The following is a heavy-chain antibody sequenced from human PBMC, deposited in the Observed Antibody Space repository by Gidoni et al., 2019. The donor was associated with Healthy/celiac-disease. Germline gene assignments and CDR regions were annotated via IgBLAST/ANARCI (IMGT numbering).Heavy chain of an antibody. CDR2: IRYDGSNK. J-gene: IGHJ5*02. D-gene: IGHD6-13*01. CDR3: AKDWSSSWYENWFDP. CDR1: GFTFSSYG. Sequence: QVQLVESGGGVVQPGGSLRLSCAAAGFTFSSYGMHWVRQAPGKGLEWVAFIRYDGSNKYYADSVKGRFTISRDNSKNTLYLQMNSLRAEDTAVYYCAKDWSSSWYENWFDPWGQGTLVTVSS. V-gene: IGHV3-30*02.